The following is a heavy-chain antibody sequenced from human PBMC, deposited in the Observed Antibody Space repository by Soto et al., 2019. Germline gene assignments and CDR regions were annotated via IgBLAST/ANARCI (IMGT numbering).Heavy chain of an antibody. D-gene: IGHD2-2*02. CDR2: ISRSGGTS. Sequence: PGGSLRLSCAAAGFTFRNYAMSWVRQAPGKGLEWVSAISRSGGTSYYADSVKGRFTISRDNAKNTLYLQMDNLRAEDTAVYYCARGDCSAAGCYIHYYYGMDVWGQGTTVTVPS. J-gene: IGHJ6*02. CDR3: ARGDCSAAGCYIHYYYGMDV. CDR1: GFTFRNYA. V-gene: IGHV3-23*01.